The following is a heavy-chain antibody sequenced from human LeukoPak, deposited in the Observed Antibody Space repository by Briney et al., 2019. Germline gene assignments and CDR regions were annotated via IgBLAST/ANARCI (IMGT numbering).Heavy chain of an antibody. CDR1: GGSISSGGYY. V-gene: IGHV4-39*07. CDR3: ARGNSNSENWFDP. Sequence: SETLSLTCTVSGGSISSGGYYWSWIRQPPGKGLEWIGEINHSGSTNYNPSLKSRVTISVDTSKNQFSLKLSSVTAADTAVYYCARGNSNSENWFDPWGQGTLVTVSS. CDR2: INHSGST. D-gene: IGHD4-4*01. J-gene: IGHJ5*02.